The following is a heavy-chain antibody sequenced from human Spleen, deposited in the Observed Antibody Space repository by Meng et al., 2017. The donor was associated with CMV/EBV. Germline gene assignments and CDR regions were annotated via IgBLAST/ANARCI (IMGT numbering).Heavy chain of an antibody. CDR1: A. CDR3: ARDSYYCSSTSCYSVGDYNWFDP. D-gene: IGHD2-2*01. J-gene: IGHJ5*02. CDR2: ISYDGSNK. V-gene: IGHV3-30-3*01. Sequence: AMHWVRQAPGKGLEWVAVISYDGSNKYYADSVKGRFTISRDNSKNTLYLQMNSLRAEDTAVYYCARDSYYCSSTSCYSVGDYNWFDPWGQGTLVTVSS.